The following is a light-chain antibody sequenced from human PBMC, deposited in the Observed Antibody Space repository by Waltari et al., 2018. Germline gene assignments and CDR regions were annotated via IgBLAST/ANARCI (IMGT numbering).Light chain of an antibody. CDR1: SSNIGRNG. CDR2: FDD. Sequence: QSVLTQPPSVSEAPRQGVTISGSGSSSNIGRNGVNWYQQVPGKAPKLLIYFDDLLPSGVSDRFSASKSGTSASLAISGLQSDDEADYYCSVWDASVNGVIFGGWTRLTVL. J-gene: IGLJ2*01. CDR3: SVWDASVNGVI. V-gene: IGLV1-36*01.